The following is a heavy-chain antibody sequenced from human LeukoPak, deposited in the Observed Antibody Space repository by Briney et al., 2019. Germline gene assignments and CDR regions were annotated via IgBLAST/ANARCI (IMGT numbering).Heavy chain of an antibody. D-gene: IGHD3-22*01. Sequence: PGGSLRLSCAAAVFTFSSYAMAWVRQAPGKRLEWVSGCGGSGYSTYYSDAVKGRFTIPRDNSESTLYLKMNSLRAEDTAVYYGATERRGAYFDVSGPALDAFDLWGQGTMVTVSS. CDR3: ATERRGAYFDVSGPALDAFDL. V-gene: IGHV3-23*01. CDR2: CGGSGYST. J-gene: IGHJ3*01. CDR1: VFTFSSYA.